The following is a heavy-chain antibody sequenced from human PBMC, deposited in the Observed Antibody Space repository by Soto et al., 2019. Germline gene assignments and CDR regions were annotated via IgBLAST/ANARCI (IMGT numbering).Heavy chain of an antibody. Sequence: SETLSLTCAVYGGSFSGYYWSWIRQPPGKGLEWIGEINHSGSTNYNPSLKSRVTISVDTSKNQLSLKLSSVTAADTAVYYCARRYGASFDYWGQGTLVTVSS. V-gene: IGHV4-34*01. J-gene: IGHJ4*02. CDR3: ARRYGASFDY. CDR2: INHSGST. D-gene: IGHD4-17*01. CDR1: GGSFSGYY.